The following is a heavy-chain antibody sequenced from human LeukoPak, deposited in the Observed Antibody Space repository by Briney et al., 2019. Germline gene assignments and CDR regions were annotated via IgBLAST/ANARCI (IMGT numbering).Heavy chain of an antibody. CDR3: AKSNGYGLIDI. CDR2: IFYTGST. D-gene: IGHD3-10*01. CDR1: SGSFSGYY. J-gene: IGHJ3*02. V-gene: IGHV4-34*12. Sequence: SETLSLTCAVYSGSFSGYYWGWVRQPPGKALEWIGNIFYTGSTYYSPSLKSRVTISLDTSRNQFSLRLNSVTAADTAVYYCAKSNGYGLIDIWGQGTMVTVSS.